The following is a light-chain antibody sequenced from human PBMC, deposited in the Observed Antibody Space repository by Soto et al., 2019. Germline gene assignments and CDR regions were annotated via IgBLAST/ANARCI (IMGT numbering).Light chain of an antibody. CDR3: QQYGSSPCT. V-gene: IGKV3-20*01. CDR1: QSVSSNF. J-gene: IGKJ2*02. CDR2: DAT. Sequence: EIVLTQSPGTLSLSPGQRATLSCRASQSVSSNFLAWYQQKRGQAPRLLIYDATSRATGIPARFSGSGSGTDFTLTISRLEPEDFAVYYCQQYGSSPCTFGQGTNLEIK.